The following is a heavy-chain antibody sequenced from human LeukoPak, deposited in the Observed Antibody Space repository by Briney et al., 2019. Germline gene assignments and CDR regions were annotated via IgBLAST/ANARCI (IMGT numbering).Heavy chain of an antibody. V-gene: IGHV3-48*02. CDR3: ARDLASHDYGDYVPYFDY. J-gene: IGHJ4*02. CDR2: ISSSSSTI. D-gene: IGHD4-17*01. CDR1: GFTFSSYS. Sequence: PGGSLRLSCAASGFTFSSYSMNWVRQAPGKGLEWVSYISSSSSTIYYADSVKGRFTISRDNAKNSLYLQMNSLRDEDTAVYYCARDLASHDYGDYVPYFDYWGQGTLVTVSS.